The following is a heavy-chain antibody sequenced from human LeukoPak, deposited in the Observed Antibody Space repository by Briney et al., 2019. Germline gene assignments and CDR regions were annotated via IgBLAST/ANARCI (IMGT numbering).Heavy chain of an antibody. CDR1: GFMFSAHA. CDR2: ISGSGGVT. Sequence: GGSLRLSCTASGFMFSAHALTWVRQAPGKGLEYLSGISGSGGVTYYAGSVKGRFTISRDNSKNTLYLQMNSLRAEDTAVYYCAKDRLNYYDSSGCFDYWGQGTLVTVSS. V-gene: IGHV3-23*01. CDR3: AKDRLNYYDSSGCFDY. J-gene: IGHJ4*02. D-gene: IGHD3-22*01.